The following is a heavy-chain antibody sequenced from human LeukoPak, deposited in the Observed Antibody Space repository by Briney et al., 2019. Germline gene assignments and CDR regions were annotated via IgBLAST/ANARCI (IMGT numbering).Heavy chain of an antibody. CDR1: VYTFTSCD. CDR2: MNPNSGNT. V-gene: IGHV1-8*01. Sequence: ASVKVSFKASVYTFTSCDINWLRQATGQGLEWMGWMNPNSGNTGYGQSFQGRVTITRDSSIGTAYMKCMNPAHEDTAIYYCTRGSSGRRDNWGQGTLVTVSA. J-gene: IGHJ4*02. D-gene: IGHD6-19*01. CDR3: TRGSSGRRDN.